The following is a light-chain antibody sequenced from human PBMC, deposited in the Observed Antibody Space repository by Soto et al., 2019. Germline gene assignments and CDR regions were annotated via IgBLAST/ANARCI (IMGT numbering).Light chain of an antibody. CDR2: WAS. V-gene: IGKV4-1*01. J-gene: IGKJ1*01. CDR3: QQYFTTPQS. CDR1: RTILYTSNNKNY. Sequence: DIVMTQSPDSLAVALGERATINCKSSRTILYTSNNKNYLAWYQQKPGQPPKLLIYWASTRESGVPDRFSGSGSGTDFTLTISGLQAEDVAVYYCQQYFTTPQSFGQGTKVEVK.